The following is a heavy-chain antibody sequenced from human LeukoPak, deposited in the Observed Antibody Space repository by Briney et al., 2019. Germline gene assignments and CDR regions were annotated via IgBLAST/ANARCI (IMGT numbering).Heavy chain of an antibody. J-gene: IGHJ5*02. CDR3: ARDGGVPDYDILTGYPGPWEFDA. CDR2: ISSSSSTI. Sequence: GGSLRLSCAASGFTFSSYSMNWVRQAPGKGLEWVSYISSSSSTIYYADSVKGRFTISRDNAKNSLYLQMNSLRAEDTAVYYCARDGGVPDYDILTGYPGPWEFDAWGQGTLVTVSS. CDR1: GFTFSSYS. D-gene: IGHD3-9*01. V-gene: IGHV3-48*01.